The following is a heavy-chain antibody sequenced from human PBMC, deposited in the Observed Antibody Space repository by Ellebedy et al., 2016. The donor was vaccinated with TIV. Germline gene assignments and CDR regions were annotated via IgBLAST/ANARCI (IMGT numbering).Heavy chain of an antibody. CDR2: IYPGDSDT. CDR3: ARYEGATGAIDY. V-gene: IGHV5-51*01. CDR1: GYSFTTYW. J-gene: IGHJ4*02. Sequence: GESLKISCKGSGYSFTTYWIGWVRQMPGKGLEWMGIIYPGDSDTRYSPSTPGRVTISADKSISTAYLPWSSLKASDTAMYYCARYEGATGAIDYWGQGTLVTVSA. D-gene: IGHD1-1*01.